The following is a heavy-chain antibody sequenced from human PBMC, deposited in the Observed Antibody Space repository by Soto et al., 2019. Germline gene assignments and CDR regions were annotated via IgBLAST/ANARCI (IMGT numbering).Heavy chain of an antibody. J-gene: IGHJ5*02. CDR2: IIPIFGTA. V-gene: IGHV1-69*01. CDR3: AGRWLQSYWFDP. CDR1: GGTFSSYA. Sequence: QVQLVQSGAEVKKPGSSVKVFCKASGGTFSSYAISWVRQAPGQGLEWMGGIIPIFGTANYAQKFQGRVTITADESTRTAYMELSSLRSEDTAVYYCAGRWLQSYWFDPWGQGTLVTVSS. D-gene: IGHD5-12*01.